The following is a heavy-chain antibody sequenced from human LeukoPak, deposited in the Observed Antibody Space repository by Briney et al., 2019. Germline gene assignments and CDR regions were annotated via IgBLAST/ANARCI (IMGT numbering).Heavy chain of an antibody. CDR2: MNPNSGNT. V-gene: IGHV1-8*03. CDR1: GYTFTSYD. J-gene: IGHJ4*02. Sequence: ASVKVSCKASGYTFTSYDINWVRQATGQGLEWMGWMNPNSGNTGYAQKFQGRVTITRNTSISTAYMELSSLRSEDTAVYYCARDKDLDLRTYADPLDYWGQGTLVTVSS. CDR3: ARDKDLDLRTYADPLDY.